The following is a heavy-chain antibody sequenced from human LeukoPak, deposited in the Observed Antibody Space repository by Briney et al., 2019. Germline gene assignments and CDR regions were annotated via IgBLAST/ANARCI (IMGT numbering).Heavy chain of an antibody. Sequence: SETLSLTCTVSGGSISSYYWSWIRQPPGKGLEWIGYIYYSGSTNYNPSLKSRVTISVDTSKNQFSLKLSSVTAADTAVYYCARGGASELYYFDYWGQGTLVTVSS. D-gene: IGHD2-15*01. V-gene: IGHV4-59*01. J-gene: IGHJ4*02. CDR3: ARGGASELYYFDY. CDR2: IYYSGST. CDR1: GGSISSYY.